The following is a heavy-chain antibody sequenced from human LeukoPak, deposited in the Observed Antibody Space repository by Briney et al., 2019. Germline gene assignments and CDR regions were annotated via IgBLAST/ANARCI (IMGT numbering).Heavy chain of an antibody. CDR3: AREGARGAFDI. CDR2: IWYDGSNK. Sequence: GRSLRLSCAASGFTFSSYGMHWVRQAPGKGLEWVAVIWYDGSNKYYADFVKGRFTISRDNSKNTLYLQMNSLRAEDTAVYYCAREGARGAFDIWGQGTLVSVSS. J-gene: IGHJ4*02. D-gene: IGHD3-9*01. V-gene: IGHV3-33*01. CDR1: GFTFSSYG.